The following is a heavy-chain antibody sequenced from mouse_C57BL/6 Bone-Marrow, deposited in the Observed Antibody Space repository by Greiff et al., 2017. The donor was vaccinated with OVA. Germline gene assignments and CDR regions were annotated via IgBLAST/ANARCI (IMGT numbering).Heavy chain of an antibody. CDR3: ARVGHY. Sequence: VQLQQPGAELVKPGASVKLSCKASGYTFTSYWMQWVKQRPGQGLEWIGEIDPSDSYTNYNQKFKGKATLTVDTSSSTAYMQLSSLTSEDSAVYYCARVGHYWGQGTTLTVSS. CDR1: GYTFTSYW. V-gene: IGHV1-50*01. CDR2: IDPSDSYT. J-gene: IGHJ2*01.